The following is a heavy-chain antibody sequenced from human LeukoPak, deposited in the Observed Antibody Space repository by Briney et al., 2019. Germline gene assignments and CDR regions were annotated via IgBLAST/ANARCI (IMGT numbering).Heavy chain of an antibody. Sequence: SETLSLTCTVYGGSISSYYWSWIRQPPGKGLEWIGYIYYSGSTNYNPSLKSRVTISVDTSKNQFSLKLSSVTAADTAVYYCARIPAAILSWFDPWGQGTLVTVSS. CDR2: IYYSGST. CDR1: GGSISSYY. V-gene: IGHV4-59*01. J-gene: IGHJ5*02. D-gene: IGHD2-2*02. CDR3: ARIPAAILSWFDP.